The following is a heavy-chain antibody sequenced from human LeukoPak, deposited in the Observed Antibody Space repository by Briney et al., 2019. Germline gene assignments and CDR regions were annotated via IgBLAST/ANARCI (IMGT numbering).Heavy chain of an antibody. V-gene: IGHV3-48*03. Sequence: GGSLRLSCAASGFTFSSYEMNWVRQAPGKGLEWVSYISSSGSTIYYADSVKGRFTISRDNAKNSLYLQMNSLRAEDTAMHYCARRATAERGHSYGLDFWGQGTLVTVSS. CDR2: ISSSGSTI. CDR1: GFTFSSYE. J-gene: IGHJ4*02. CDR3: ARRATAERGHSYGLDF. D-gene: IGHD5-18*01.